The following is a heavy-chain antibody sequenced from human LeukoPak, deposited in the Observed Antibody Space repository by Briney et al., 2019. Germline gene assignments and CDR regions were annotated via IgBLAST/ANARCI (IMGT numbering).Heavy chain of an antibody. CDR3: AKLEGDYDSSGYYGDYFDY. D-gene: IGHD3-22*01. V-gene: IGHV1-46*01. Sequence: ASVKVSCKASGYTFTSYYMHWVRQAPGQGLEWIGIINPSGGSTSYAQKFQGRVTMTRDMSTSTVYMELSSLRAEDTAVYYCAKLEGDYDSSGYYGDYFDYWGQGTLVTVSS. CDR2: INPSGGST. CDR1: GYTFTSYY. J-gene: IGHJ4*02.